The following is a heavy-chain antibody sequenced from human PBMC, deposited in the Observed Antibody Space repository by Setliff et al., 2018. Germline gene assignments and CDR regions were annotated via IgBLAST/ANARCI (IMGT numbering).Heavy chain of an antibody. D-gene: IGHD6-19*01. CDR2: INHSGST. Sequence: SETLSLTCAVYGGSFSGYYWSWIRQPPGKGLEWIGEINHSGSTNYNPSLKSRVTISIDTSKNQFTLKLNSVTAADMAVYYCAREQWLDPPGYYYMDVWAKGTTVTVSS. J-gene: IGHJ6*03. CDR3: AREQWLDPPGYYYMDV. CDR1: GGSFSGYY. V-gene: IGHV4-34*01.